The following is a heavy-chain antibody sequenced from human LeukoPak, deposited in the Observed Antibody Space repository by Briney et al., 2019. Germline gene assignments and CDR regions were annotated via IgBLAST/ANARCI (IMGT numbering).Heavy chain of an antibody. D-gene: IGHD1-26*01. J-gene: IGHJ5*02. CDR1: GFTFSSYS. CDR2: ISSSSSTI. CDR3: ARDRGWSYSAIDT. Sequence: PGGSLRLSCAASGFTFSSYSMNWVRQAPGKGLEWVSFISSSSSTIYYADSVKGRFTISRDNAKSTLYLQMNSLRADDTAVWYCARDRGWSYSAIDTWGKGTLVTVSS. V-gene: IGHV3-48*04.